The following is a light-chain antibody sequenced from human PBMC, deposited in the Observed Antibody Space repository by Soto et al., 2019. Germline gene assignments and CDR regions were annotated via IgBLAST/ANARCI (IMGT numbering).Light chain of an antibody. CDR1: SSNIGSYI. Sequence: QSVLTQPPSTSGTPGQRVTISCSGSSSNIGSYIVSWYQQLPGTAPKLLIYSSNQRPSGVPDRFSGSKSGTSASLAISGLQSEDEADYYCAAWDDSLNGDVFGTGTKVTVL. V-gene: IGLV1-44*01. CDR2: SSN. J-gene: IGLJ1*01. CDR3: AAWDDSLNGDV.